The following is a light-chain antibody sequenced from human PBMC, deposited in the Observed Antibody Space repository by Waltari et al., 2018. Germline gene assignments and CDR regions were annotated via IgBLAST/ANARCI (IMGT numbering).Light chain of an antibody. V-gene: IGLV2-23*02. Sequence: QSALTQSASVSGSPGQSITISCTGTSSDVGFYNLVSWYQQHPDKAPKLMVYEVIERPSGVSTRFSGSKSGNTASLTISGLRAEDEADYYCCSYAGRNIWVFGGGTKVTVL. CDR3: CSYAGRNIWV. CDR1: SSDVGFYNL. J-gene: IGLJ3*02. CDR2: EVI.